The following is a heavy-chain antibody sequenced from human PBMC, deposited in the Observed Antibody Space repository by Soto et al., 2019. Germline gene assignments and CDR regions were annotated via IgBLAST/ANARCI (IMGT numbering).Heavy chain of an antibody. CDR1: GFIFSSYA. V-gene: IGHV3-30-3*01. J-gene: IGHJ6*02. CDR2: ISYDGSNK. CDR3: ARGVYSSGWLGSYYYGMDV. D-gene: IGHD6-19*01. Sequence: QVRLVESGGGVVQPGRSLRLSCAASGFIFSSYAMHWVRQAPGKGLEWVAVISYDGSNKYYADSVKGRFTISRDNSKNTLYVQMNSLRAEDTAVYYCARGVYSSGWLGSYYYGMDVWGQGTTVTVSS.